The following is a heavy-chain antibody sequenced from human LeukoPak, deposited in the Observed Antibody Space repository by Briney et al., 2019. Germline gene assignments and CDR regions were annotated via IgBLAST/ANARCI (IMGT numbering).Heavy chain of an antibody. D-gene: IGHD3-10*01. J-gene: IGHJ2*01. Sequence: PSETLSLTCTVSGGSISSYYWSWIRQPPGKGLEWIGYIYYSGSANYNPSLKSRVTISVDTSKNQFSLKLSSVTAADTAVYYCARAGRPGVPRNWYFDLWGRGTLVTVSS. V-gene: IGHV4-59*01. CDR3: ARAGRPGVPRNWYFDL. CDR2: IYYSGSA. CDR1: GGSISSYY.